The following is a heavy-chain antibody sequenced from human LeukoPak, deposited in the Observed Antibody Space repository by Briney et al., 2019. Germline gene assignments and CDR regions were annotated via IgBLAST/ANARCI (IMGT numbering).Heavy chain of an antibody. Sequence: ASVKVSCKVSGYTLTELSMHWVRQAPGQGLEWMGWINPNSGGTNYAQKFQGRVTMTRDTSISTAYMELSRLRSDDTAVYYCARASIAVAGTFDYWGQGTLVTVSS. CDR3: ARASIAVAGTFDY. D-gene: IGHD6-19*01. V-gene: IGHV1-2*02. CDR1: GYTLTELS. J-gene: IGHJ4*02. CDR2: INPNSGGT.